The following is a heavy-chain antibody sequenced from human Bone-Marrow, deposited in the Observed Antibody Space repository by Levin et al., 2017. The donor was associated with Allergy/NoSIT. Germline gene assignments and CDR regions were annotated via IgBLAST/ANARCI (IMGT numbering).Heavy chain of an antibody. CDR3: AREDICSNGICYTKYAFDI. CDR2: IHSNGIT. D-gene: IGHD2-8*01. CDR1: GFTVTNNY. V-gene: IGHV3-66*01. J-gene: IGHJ3*02. Sequence: QPGGSLRLSCAASGFTVTNNYMNWVRQAPGRGLEWVSVIHSNGITDYADAVKGRFTISRDKSKNTLYLQMNNLRAEDTAVYFCAREDICSNGICYTKYAFDIWGQGTMVTVSS.